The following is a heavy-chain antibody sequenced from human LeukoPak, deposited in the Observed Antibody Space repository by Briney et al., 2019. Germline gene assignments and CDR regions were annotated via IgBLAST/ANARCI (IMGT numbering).Heavy chain of an antibody. V-gene: IGHV4-31*03. CDR3: ARARPGGVYDSSGIAFDY. J-gene: IGHJ4*02. D-gene: IGHD3-22*01. Sequence: SETLSLTCTVSGGSISSGGYYWSWIRQHPGKGLEWIGYIYYSGSTYYNPSLKSRVTISVDTSKNQFSLKLSSVTAADTAVYYCARARPGGVYDSSGIAFDYWGQGTLVTVSA. CDR1: GGSISSGGYY. CDR2: IYYSGST.